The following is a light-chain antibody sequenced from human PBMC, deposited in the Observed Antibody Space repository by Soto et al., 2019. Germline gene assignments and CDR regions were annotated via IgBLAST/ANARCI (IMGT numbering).Light chain of an antibody. J-gene: IGLJ1*01. V-gene: IGLV2-14*01. Sequence: QYALTQPASVSGSPGQSITISCTGTSSDVGGYNSVSWYQQHPGKAPKLMIYDVSNRPSGVSNRFSGSKSGNTASLTISGLQAEDEADYYCSSYTSSSTPYVFGTGTKLTVL. CDR2: DVS. CDR3: SSYTSSSTPYV. CDR1: SSDVGGYNS.